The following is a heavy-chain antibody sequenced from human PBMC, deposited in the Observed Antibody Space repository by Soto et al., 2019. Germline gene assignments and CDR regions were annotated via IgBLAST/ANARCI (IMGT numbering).Heavy chain of an antibody. V-gene: IGHV3-74*01. CDR1: GYTFGNHW. CDR2: MNSGGGII. Sequence: GGSLSISCAVAGYTFGNHWMHWVRQAPGKGLEWVSRMNSGGGIINYADSVKGRFTVSRDNAKNTLYLQMNSLRVEDTAVYYCATAEVDYWGPGTLVTVSS. J-gene: IGHJ4*02. CDR3: ATAEVDY.